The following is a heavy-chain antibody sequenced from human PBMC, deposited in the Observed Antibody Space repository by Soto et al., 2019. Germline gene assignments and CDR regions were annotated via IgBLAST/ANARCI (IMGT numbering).Heavy chain of an antibody. CDR3: ARGPSNYVPPGYYYYYMDV. J-gene: IGHJ6*03. D-gene: IGHD4-4*01. CDR2: IYYSGST. V-gene: IGHV4-39*07. Sequence: TLSLTSTFSGGSISSSSYYWGWIRQPPGKGLEWIGSIYYSGSTNYNPSLKSRVTISVDKSKNQFSLKLSSVTAADTAVYYCARGPSNYVPPGYYYYYMDVWGKGTTVTVSS. CDR1: GGSISSSSYY.